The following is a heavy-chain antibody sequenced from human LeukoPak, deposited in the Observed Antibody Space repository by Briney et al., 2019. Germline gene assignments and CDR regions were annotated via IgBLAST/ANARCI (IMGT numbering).Heavy chain of an antibody. CDR1: GGSISSSSYY. CDR3: ARTPYDFWSGYQIR. Sequence: SETLSLTCTVSGGSISSSSYYWGWIRQPPGKGLEWIGSIYYSGSTYYNPSLKSRVTISVDTSKNQFSLKLSSVTAADTAVYYCARTPYDFWSGYQIRWGQGTLVTVSS. CDR2: IYYSGST. V-gene: IGHV4-39*07. J-gene: IGHJ4*02. D-gene: IGHD3-3*01.